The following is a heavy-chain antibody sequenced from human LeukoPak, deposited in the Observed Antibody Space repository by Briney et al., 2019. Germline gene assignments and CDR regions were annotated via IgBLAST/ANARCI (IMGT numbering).Heavy chain of an antibody. Sequence: PGGSLRLSCAASGFTFSSYSMNWVRQAPGKGLEWVSSISSSSYIYYADSVKGRFTISRDNAKNSLYLQMNSLRAEDTAVYYCARGSYYDSSGYDDFDYWGQGTLVTVSS. V-gene: IGHV3-21*01. CDR3: ARGSYYDSSGYDDFDY. J-gene: IGHJ4*02. CDR2: ISSSSYI. D-gene: IGHD3-22*01. CDR1: GFTFSSYS.